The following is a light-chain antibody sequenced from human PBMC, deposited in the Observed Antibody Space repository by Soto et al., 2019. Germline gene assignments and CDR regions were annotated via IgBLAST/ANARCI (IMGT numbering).Light chain of an antibody. Sequence: DIQMTDSPSSLSTSVGDRVTITCLASQSIGKHLNWYQQKPGKAPKFLIYAASNLQSGVPSRFSGSGSGTDFTLTVNSLQPEDFATYYCQQGYTSAITFGQGTRLEI. CDR2: AAS. V-gene: IGKV1-39*01. CDR3: QQGYTSAIT. J-gene: IGKJ5*01. CDR1: QSIGKH.